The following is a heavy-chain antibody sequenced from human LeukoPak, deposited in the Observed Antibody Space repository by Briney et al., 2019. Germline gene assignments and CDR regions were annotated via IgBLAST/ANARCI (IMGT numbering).Heavy chain of an antibody. CDR1: GYTFTSYG. J-gene: IGHJ4*02. CDR3: ARAGVRYSSGWYYFDY. D-gene: IGHD6-19*01. Sequence: ASVKVSCKASGYTFTSYGISWVRQAPGQGLEWMGGIIPIFGTANYAQKFQGRVTITADESTSTAYMELSSLRSEDTAVYYCARAGVRYSSGWYYFDYWGQGTLVTVSS. V-gene: IGHV1-69*13. CDR2: IIPIFGTA.